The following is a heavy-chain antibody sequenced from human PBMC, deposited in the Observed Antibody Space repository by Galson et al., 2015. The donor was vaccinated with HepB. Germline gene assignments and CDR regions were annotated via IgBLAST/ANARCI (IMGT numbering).Heavy chain of an antibody. J-gene: IGHJ6*02. CDR1: GYTLTELS. CDR2: FDPEDGET. D-gene: IGHD3-16*02. CDR3: ATYMITFGGVISLYGMDV. V-gene: IGHV1-24*01. Sequence: SVKVSCKVSGYTLTELSMHWVRLAPGKGLEWMGGFDPEDGETIYAQKFQGRVTMTEDTSTDTAYMELSSLRSEDTAVYYCATYMITFGGVISLYGMDVWGQGTTVTVSS.